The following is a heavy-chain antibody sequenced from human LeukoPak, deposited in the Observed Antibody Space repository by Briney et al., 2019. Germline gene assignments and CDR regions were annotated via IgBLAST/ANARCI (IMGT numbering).Heavy chain of an antibody. V-gene: IGHV1-58*02. Sequence: EASVKVSCKASGFTFTSSAMQWVRQARGQRLEWIGWIVVGSGNTNYAQRFQERVTITRDMSTSTAYMELSSLRSEDTAVYYCAAEGASPGAFDIWGQGTMVTVSS. D-gene: IGHD2-2*01. CDR1: GFTFTSSA. CDR2: IVVGSGNT. J-gene: IGHJ3*02. CDR3: AAEGASPGAFDI.